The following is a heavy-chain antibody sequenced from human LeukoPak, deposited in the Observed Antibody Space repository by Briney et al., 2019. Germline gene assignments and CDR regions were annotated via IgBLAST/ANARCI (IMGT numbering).Heavy chain of an antibody. D-gene: IGHD6-19*01. CDR3: AGRDPTSRWLVRSDAFDI. CDR2: INPNSGGT. CDR1: GYTFTGYY. J-gene: IGHJ3*02. V-gene: IGHV1-2*02. Sequence: ASVKVSCKASGYTFTGYYMHWVRQAPGQGLEWMGWINPNSGGTNYAQKFQGRVTMTRDTSISTAYMELSRLRSDDTAVYYCAGRDPTSRWLVRSDAFDIWGQGTMVTVSS.